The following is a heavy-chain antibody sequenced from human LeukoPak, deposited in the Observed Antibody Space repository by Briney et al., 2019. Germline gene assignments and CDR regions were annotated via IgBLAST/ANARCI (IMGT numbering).Heavy chain of an antibody. CDR2: IYDSGST. CDR3: ARLPGPTDYYYGMDV. CDR1: GGSISSYY. D-gene: IGHD4-11*01. J-gene: IGHJ6*02. Sequence: SETLSLTCTVSGGSISSYYWSWIRQPPGKGLEWIGYIYDSGSTTYNPSLKSRVTISVATSTTQFSLKRSSVTAADTAVYYCARLPGPTDYYYGMDVWGQGTTVTVSS. V-gene: IGHV4-59*12.